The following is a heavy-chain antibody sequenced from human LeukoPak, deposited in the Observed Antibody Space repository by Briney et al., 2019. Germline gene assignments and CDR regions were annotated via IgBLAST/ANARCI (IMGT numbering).Heavy chain of an antibody. V-gene: IGHV4-59*01. J-gene: IGHJ4*02. CDR3: ARSLMYYDFLTGYSPQNFDY. CDR2: IHYSGST. Sequence: SETLSLTCTVSGDSISAYYWSWIRQPPGKGLEWIGYIHYSGSTSYNPSLKSRVTISVDPSKNLFSLTLNSVTAADTAVYYCARSLMYYDFLTGYSPQNFDYWGQGTLVTVSS. CDR1: GDSISAYY. D-gene: IGHD3-9*01.